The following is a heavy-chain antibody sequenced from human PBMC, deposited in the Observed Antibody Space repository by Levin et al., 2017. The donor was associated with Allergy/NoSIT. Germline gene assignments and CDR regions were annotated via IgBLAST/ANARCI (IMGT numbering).Heavy chain of an antibody. CDR3: ARGRHFTIFPFDP. Sequence: SETLSLTCAVYGGSFSGYYWSWIRQPPGKGLEWIGEINHSGSTNYNPSLKSRVTISVDTSKNQFSLKLSSVTAADTAVYYCARGRHFTIFPFDPWGQGTLVTVSS. CDR2: INHSGST. D-gene: IGHD3-9*01. CDR1: GGSFSGYY. V-gene: IGHV4-34*01. J-gene: IGHJ5*02.